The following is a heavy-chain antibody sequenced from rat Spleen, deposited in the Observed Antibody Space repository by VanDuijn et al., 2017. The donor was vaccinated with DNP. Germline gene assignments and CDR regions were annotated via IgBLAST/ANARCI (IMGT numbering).Heavy chain of an antibody. D-gene: IGHD1-12*02. CDR3: ARVGDLHDGGDGDVLDA. CDR2: ITGGSGIT. V-gene: IGHV5-31*01. Sequence: EVQLVESGGGLVQPGNSLKLSCAASGFTFSYYWMAWIRQVPGKGLEWIASITGGSGITSYPDSVKGRFTISRDDAKNTLSLQMNSLRSEDTATYYCARVGDLHDGGDGDVLDAWGQGTSVTVSS. J-gene: IGHJ4*01. CDR1: GFTFSYYW.